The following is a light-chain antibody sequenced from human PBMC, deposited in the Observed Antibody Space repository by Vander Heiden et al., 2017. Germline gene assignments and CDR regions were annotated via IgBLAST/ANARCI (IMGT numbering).Light chain of an antibody. Sequence: SYVLTQPPSVSVAPGQTATVICGGNNIGNKNVHWYQQKTGRAPVLVVYDDDDRSSGMPERFSGSNSGNTATLTISRVEAGDEADYFCQVWDSSSDHVIFGGGTKLTVL. V-gene: IGLV3-21*02. J-gene: IGLJ2*01. CDR2: DDD. CDR1: NIGNKN. CDR3: QVWDSSSDHVI.